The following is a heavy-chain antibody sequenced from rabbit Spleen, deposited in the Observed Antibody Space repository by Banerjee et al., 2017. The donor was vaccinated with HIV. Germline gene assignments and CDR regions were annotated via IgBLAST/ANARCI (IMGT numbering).Heavy chain of an antibody. V-gene: IGHV1S40*01. CDR1: GFSFSSSYY. CDR2: IDTGSSGFT. CDR3: ARDTGSSFSSYGMDL. D-gene: IGHD8-1*01. Sequence: QSLEESGGDLVKPGASLTLTCTASGFSFSSSYYMCWVRQAPGKGLEWIACIDTGSSGFTYSATWAKGRFTCSKTSSTTVTLQMTSLTAADTATYFCARDTGSSFSSYGMDLWGPGTLVTVS. J-gene: IGHJ6*01.